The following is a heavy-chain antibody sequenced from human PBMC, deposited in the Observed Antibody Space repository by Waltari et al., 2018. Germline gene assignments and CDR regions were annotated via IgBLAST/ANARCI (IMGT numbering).Heavy chain of an antibody. D-gene: IGHD5-12*01. V-gene: IGHV3-23*01. CDR1: GFSFGGFA. CDR2: ISGSGATP. Sequence: EVQLLESGGGLVQPGGSLRLSCATSGFSFGGFAMNWVRQAPGKGLEWVSGISGSGATPYYADSVRGRFTISRDNSRNTLSLEMNSLRAEDTAVYYCAKAFRGYSGSYFDYWGQGAPVTVSS. J-gene: IGHJ4*02. CDR3: AKAFRGYSGSYFDY.